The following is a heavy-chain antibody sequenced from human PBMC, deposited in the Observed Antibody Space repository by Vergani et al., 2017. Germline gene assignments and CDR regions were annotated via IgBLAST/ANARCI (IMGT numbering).Heavy chain of an antibody. CDR2: INHSGST. CDR3: ARGEPIDIVVVPAALDV. Sequence: QVQLQQWGAGLLKHSETLSLTCAVYGGSFSGYYWSWIRQPPGKGLEWIGEINHSGSTNYNPSLKSRVTISVDTSKNQFSLKLSSVTAADTAVYYCARGEPIDIVVVPAALDVWGQGTTVTVSS. V-gene: IGHV4-34*01. J-gene: IGHJ6*02. CDR1: GGSFSGYY. D-gene: IGHD2-2*01.